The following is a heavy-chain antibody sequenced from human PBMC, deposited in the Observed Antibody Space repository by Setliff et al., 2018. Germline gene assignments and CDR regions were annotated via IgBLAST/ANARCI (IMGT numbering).Heavy chain of an antibody. CDR3: ARLYIVVVVAVTPAWFDP. CDR2: IYYRGST. V-gene: IGHV4-39*07. J-gene: IGHJ5*02. CDR1: GGSISSSSYY. D-gene: IGHD2-15*01. Sequence: SETLSLTCTVSGGSISSSSYYWGWIRQPPGKGLEWIGSIYYRGSTYYTPSLKSRVTISVDKSKNQFSLKLSSVTAADTAVYYCARLYIVVVVAVTPAWFDPWGQGTLVTVSS.